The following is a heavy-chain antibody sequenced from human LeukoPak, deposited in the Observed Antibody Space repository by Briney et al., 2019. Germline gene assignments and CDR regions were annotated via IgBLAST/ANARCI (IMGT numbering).Heavy chain of an antibody. CDR3: ARAPPYSAIDY. D-gene: IGHD2-15*01. Sequence: GGSLRLSCTASGFTFSSYAMNWVRQAPGKGLEWVSGIGAGGTFTYYADSVKGRFTIFRDNSEDTLYLQMNSLRAEDTAVYYCARAPPYSAIDYWGQGTLVTVSS. CDR2: IGAGGTFT. CDR1: GFTFSSYA. V-gene: IGHV3-23*01. J-gene: IGHJ4*02.